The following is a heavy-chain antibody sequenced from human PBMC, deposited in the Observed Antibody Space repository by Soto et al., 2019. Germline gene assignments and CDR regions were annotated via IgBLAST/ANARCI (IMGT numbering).Heavy chain of an antibody. Sequence: PSETLSLTCAVYGGSFSGYYWSWIRQPPGKGLEWIGEINHSGSTNYNPSLKSRVTISVDTSKNQFSLKLSSVTAADTAVYYCARRRRIAARHYYYYGMDVWGQGTTVTVSS. D-gene: IGHD6-6*01. V-gene: IGHV4-34*01. J-gene: IGHJ6*02. CDR1: GGSFSGYY. CDR2: INHSGST. CDR3: ARRRRIAARHYYYYGMDV.